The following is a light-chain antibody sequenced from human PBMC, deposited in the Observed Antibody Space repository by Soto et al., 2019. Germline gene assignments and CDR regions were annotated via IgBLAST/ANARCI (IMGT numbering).Light chain of an antibody. J-gene: IGLJ3*02. CDR3: AAWDDSLNGWV. CDR1: SSNIETNT. Sequence: QSVLTQPPSASGTPGQRVTLSCSGSSSNIETNTVSWYQQLPGTAPKLLIYTNNQRPSGVPDRFSGSQSGTSDSLAISGLQSEAEADYYCAAWDDSLNGWVFGGGTKLTVL. V-gene: IGLV1-44*01. CDR2: TNN.